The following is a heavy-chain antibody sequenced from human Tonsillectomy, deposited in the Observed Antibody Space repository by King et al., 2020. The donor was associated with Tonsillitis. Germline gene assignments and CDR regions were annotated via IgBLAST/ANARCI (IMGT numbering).Heavy chain of an antibody. V-gene: IGHV4-59*01. CDR2: IYYSGST. Sequence: VQLQESGPGLGKPSDTLSLTCTVSGGSLSSYYWTWIRQPPGKGLECIGVIYYSGSTTHNPSLKSRVTISLDTTKNQFSLKLSSVTAADTAVYYCARAPDYWGQGILVTVSS. CDR3: ARAPDY. CDR1: GGSLSSYY. J-gene: IGHJ4*02.